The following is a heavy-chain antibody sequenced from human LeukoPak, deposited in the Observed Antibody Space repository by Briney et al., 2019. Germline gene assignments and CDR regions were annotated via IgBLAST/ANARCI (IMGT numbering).Heavy chain of an antibody. J-gene: IGHJ5*02. CDR3: TTDYYCSSTSCYRWFDP. V-gene: IGHV3-15*01. CDR1: GFTFSNAW. Sequence: GGSLRLSCAASGFTFSNAWMSWVRQAPGKGLEWVGRIKSKTDGGTTDYAAPVKGRFTISRDDSKNTLYLQMNSLKTEDTAVYYCTTDYYCSSTSCYRWFDPWGQGTLVTVSS. D-gene: IGHD2-2*02. CDR2: IKSKTDGGTT.